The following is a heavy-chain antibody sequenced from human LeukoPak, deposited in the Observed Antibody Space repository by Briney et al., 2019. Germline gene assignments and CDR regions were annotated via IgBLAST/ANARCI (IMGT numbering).Heavy chain of an antibody. CDR3: ARDLLYSGAFDI. CDR1: GGSISSHY. CDR2: IYYGGST. V-gene: IGHV4-59*11. Sequence: SETLSLTCTVSGGSISSHYWSWIRQPPGKGLEWIGYIYYGGSTNYNPSLKSRVTISVDTSKNQFSLKLSSVTAADTAVYYCARDLLYSGAFDIWGQGTMVTVSS. D-gene: IGHD3-10*02. J-gene: IGHJ3*02.